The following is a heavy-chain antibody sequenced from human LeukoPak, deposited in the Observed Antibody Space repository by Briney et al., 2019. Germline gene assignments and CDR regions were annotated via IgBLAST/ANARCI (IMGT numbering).Heavy chain of an antibody. Sequence: GGSLRLSCAASGFTFSSYTMNWVRQAPGKGLEWVSSISSSSRYVYYADSVKGRFTTSRDNSKNTLYLQMNSLRAEDTAVYHCARESGRSGVYGMDVWGQGTTVTVSS. CDR2: ISSSSRYV. J-gene: IGHJ6*02. D-gene: IGHD2-15*01. CDR1: GFTFSSYT. V-gene: IGHV3-21*01. CDR3: ARESGRSGVYGMDV.